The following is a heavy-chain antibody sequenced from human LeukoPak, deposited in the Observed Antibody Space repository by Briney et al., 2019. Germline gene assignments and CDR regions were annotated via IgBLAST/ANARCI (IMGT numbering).Heavy chain of an antibody. CDR2: MFYSGTT. Sequence: SETLSLACTVSGGSISNYYWTWIRQPPGKGLEWIGGMFYSGTTYYNPSLKSRVTMSVDMSKNQFSLKLSSVSAGDTAVYYCARSGFGASSWFHYYGIDVWGQGTTVTVSS. CDR1: GGSISNYY. V-gene: IGHV4-59*01. D-gene: IGHD6-13*01. J-gene: IGHJ6*02. CDR3: ARSGFGASSWFHYYGIDV.